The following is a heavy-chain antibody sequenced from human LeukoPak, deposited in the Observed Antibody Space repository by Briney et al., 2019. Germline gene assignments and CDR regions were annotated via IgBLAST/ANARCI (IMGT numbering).Heavy chain of an antibody. Sequence: GASVKVSCKASGYTFTGYYMHWVRQAPGQGLEWMGWINRNSGGTNYAQKFQGRVTMTRDTSISTAYMELSRLRSDDTAVYYCARDDPAYYFDYWGQGTLVTVSS. CDR3: ARDDPAYYFDY. CDR2: INRNSGGT. CDR1: GYTFTGYY. V-gene: IGHV1-2*02. J-gene: IGHJ4*02.